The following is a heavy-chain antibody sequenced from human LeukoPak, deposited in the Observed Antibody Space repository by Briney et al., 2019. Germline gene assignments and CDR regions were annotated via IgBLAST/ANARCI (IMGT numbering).Heavy chain of an antibody. Sequence: ASVKVSCKASGYTFTSYAMHWVRQAPGQRLEWMGWINAGNGNTKYSQKFQGRVTITRDTSASTAYMELSSLRSEDTAVYYCARGYCSSTSCYTPLGYFDLWGRGNLVTVSS. CDR3: ARGYCSSTSCYTPLGYFDL. CDR2: INAGNGNT. V-gene: IGHV1-3*01. CDR1: GYTFTSYA. J-gene: IGHJ2*01. D-gene: IGHD2-2*02.